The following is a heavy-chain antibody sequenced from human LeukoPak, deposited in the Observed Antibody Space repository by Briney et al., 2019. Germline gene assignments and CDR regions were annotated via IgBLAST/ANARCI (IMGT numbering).Heavy chain of an antibody. V-gene: IGHV3-30*03. CDR1: GFSFSSYS. CDR2: ISYDGSNK. CDR3: AREGSYSGSYGAFDI. Sequence: GGSLRLSCAASGFSFSSYSMNWVRQAPGKGLEWVALISYDGSNKYYADSVRGRFTISRDNSKNTLFLQMNSLRAEDTAVYYCAREGSYSGSYGAFDIWGQGTMVTVSS. J-gene: IGHJ3*02. D-gene: IGHD1-26*01.